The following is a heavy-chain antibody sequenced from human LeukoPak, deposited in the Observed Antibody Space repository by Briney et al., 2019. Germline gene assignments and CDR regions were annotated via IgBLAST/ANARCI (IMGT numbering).Heavy chain of an antibody. D-gene: IGHD5-12*01. Sequence: ASVKVSCKASGYTFTGYYMHWVRQAPGQGLEWIGWIVVGSGNTNYAQKFQERVTITRDMSTSTAYMELSSLRSEDTAVYYCAADPGYSGFDAFDIWGQGTMVTVSS. CDR1: GYTFTGYY. CDR2: IVVGSGNT. V-gene: IGHV1-58*02. J-gene: IGHJ3*02. CDR3: AADPGYSGFDAFDI.